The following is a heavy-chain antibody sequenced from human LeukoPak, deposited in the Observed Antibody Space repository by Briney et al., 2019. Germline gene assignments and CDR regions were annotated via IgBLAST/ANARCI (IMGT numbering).Heavy chain of an antibody. CDR2: ISGDGGTT. D-gene: IGHD4-17*01. V-gene: IGHV3-43*02. CDR1: GFTFDDYG. Sequence: GGSLRLSCAGSGFTFDDYGMHWFRQGPGKGLEWVSLISGDGGTTHYTDSVKGRFTISRDNAKNSLYLQMNSLRAEDTAVYYCAREFGDYEAIDYWGQGTLVTVSS. CDR3: AREFGDYEAIDY. J-gene: IGHJ4*02.